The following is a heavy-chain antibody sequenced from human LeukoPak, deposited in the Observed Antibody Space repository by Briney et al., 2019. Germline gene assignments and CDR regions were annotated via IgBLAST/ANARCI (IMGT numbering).Heavy chain of an antibody. CDR2: ISYDGINK. V-gene: IGHV3-30*18. CDR1: GFTFSSYG. J-gene: IGHJ4*02. CDR3: AKVFRSGSYLSD. Sequence: GRSLRLSCAASGFTFSSYGMHWVRQAPGKGLEWVAVISYDGINKYYADSVKGRFTISRDNSKNTLYLQMNSLRAEDTAVYYCAKVFRSGSYLSDWGQGTLVTVSS. D-gene: IGHD1-26*01.